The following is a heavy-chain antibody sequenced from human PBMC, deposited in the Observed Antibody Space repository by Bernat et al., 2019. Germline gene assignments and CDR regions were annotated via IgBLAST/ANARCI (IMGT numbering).Heavy chain of an antibody. Sequence: QVQLQESGPGLVKPSDTLSLTCAVSGYSISSSNWWGWIRQPPGKGLEWIGYIYYSGSTYYNPSLKSRVTMSVDTSKNQFSLKLSSVTAVDTAVYYCARSSTVTTWEEGVVKYWYFDLWGRGTLVTVAS. J-gene: IGHJ2*01. CDR2: IYYSGST. CDR1: GYSISSSNW. D-gene: IGHD4-17*01. V-gene: IGHV4-28*01. CDR3: ARSSTVTTWEEGVVKYWYFDL.